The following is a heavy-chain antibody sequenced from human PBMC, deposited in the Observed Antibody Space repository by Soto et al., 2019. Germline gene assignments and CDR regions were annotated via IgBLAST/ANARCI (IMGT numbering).Heavy chain of an antibody. CDR3: VRQYYDFWTDYPDFDY. CDR1: VYTIPESD. V-gene: IGHV1-18*04. Sequence: SVRVSCKSSVYTIPESDISWVRQPPVQVIEWLGLISPNSGRPSSAQKFEGRVTMTTDTSTTTAYLELRSLRSDDTAVYYCVRQYYDFWTDYPDFDYWGQGNLVNVSS. D-gene: IGHD3-3*01. CDR2: ISPNSGRP. J-gene: IGHJ4*02.